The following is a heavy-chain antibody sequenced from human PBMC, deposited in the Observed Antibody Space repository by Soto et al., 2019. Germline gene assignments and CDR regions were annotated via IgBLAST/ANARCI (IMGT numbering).Heavy chain of an antibody. Sequence: SLRLSCAASGFSISDYGMEWVRQAPGKGLEWVALISYDGNNTYYADSVKGRFTISRDNSKDTLFLQMTGLLAEDTAVYYCAKGAGDRLSLGMDVWGQGTTVTVSS. CDR2: ISYDGNNT. D-gene: IGHD1-26*01. V-gene: IGHV3-30*18. CDR1: GFSISDYG. J-gene: IGHJ6*02. CDR3: AKGAGDRLSLGMDV.